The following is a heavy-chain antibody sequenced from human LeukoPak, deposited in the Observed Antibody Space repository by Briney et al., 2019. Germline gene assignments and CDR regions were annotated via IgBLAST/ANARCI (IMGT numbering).Heavy chain of an antibody. CDR3: ARGPRYSSSWTHYYYYGMGV. CDR1: GGSFSGYY. D-gene: IGHD6-13*01. Sequence: ASKTLSLTCAVYGGSFSGYYWSCIRQPPGKGLEWIGEINHSGSTNYNPSLKSRVTISVDTSKNQFSLKLSSVTAADTAVYYCARGPRYSSSWTHYYYYGMGVWGQGTTVTVSS. J-gene: IGHJ6*02. V-gene: IGHV4-34*01. CDR2: INHSGST.